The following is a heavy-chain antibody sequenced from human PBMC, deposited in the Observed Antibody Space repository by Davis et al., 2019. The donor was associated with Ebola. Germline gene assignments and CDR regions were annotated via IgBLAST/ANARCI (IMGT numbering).Heavy chain of an antibody. CDR1: GFTVSSNY. D-gene: IGHD2-15*01. V-gene: IGHV3-66*04. J-gene: IGHJ4*02. CDR3: TRHSVNCSGGSCYSYYFDY. Sequence: PGGSLRLSCAASGFTVSSNYMSWVRQAPGKGLEWVSVIYSGGSTYYADSVKGRFTISRDNSKNTLYLQMNSLKTEDTAVYYCTRHSVNCSGGSCYSYYFDYWGQGTLVTVSS. CDR2: IYSGGST.